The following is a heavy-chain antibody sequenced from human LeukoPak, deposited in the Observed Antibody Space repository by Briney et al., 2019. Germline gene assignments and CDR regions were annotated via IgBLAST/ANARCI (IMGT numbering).Heavy chain of an antibody. D-gene: IGHD3-22*01. CDR1: GFTVSSNY. Sequence: PGGSLRLSCAASGFTVSSNYMSWVRQAPGKGLEWVSSIGSGGTTHYADSVKGRFTISRDNSKNTLFLQMNSLRAEDTAVYYCAKYFYDSSTYSFDYWGQGTLVTVSS. J-gene: IGHJ4*02. CDR2: IGSGGTT. CDR3: AKYFYDSSTYSFDY. V-gene: IGHV3-53*01.